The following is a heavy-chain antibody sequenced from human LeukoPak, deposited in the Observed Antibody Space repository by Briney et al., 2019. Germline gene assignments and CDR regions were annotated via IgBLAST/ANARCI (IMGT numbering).Heavy chain of an antibody. CDR3: ARADGYTWGYNYYYYYMDV. D-gene: IGHD5-18*01. Sequence: SETLSLTCTVSGGSISSSSYYWGWIRQPPGKGLEWIGSIYYSGSTYYNPSLKSRVTISVDTSKNQFSLKLSSVTAADTAVYYCARADGYTWGYNYYYYYMDVWGKGTTVTISS. J-gene: IGHJ6*03. CDR2: IYYSGST. V-gene: IGHV4-39*07. CDR1: GGSISSSSYY.